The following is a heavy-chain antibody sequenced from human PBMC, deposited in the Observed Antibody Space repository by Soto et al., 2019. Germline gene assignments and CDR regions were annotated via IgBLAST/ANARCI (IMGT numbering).Heavy chain of an antibody. Sequence: QVQLVESGGGVVQPGRSLRLSCAASGFTFSSYGMHWVRQAPGKGLEWVAVISYDGSNKYYADSVKGRFTISRDNSKNTLYLQMNSLRAEDTAVYYCAKDPIPDYYDSSGYYRHYYYYYGMDVLGQGTTVTVSS. D-gene: IGHD3-22*01. CDR2: ISYDGSNK. J-gene: IGHJ6*02. CDR1: GFTFSSYG. V-gene: IGHV3-30*18. CDR3: AKDPIPDYYDSSGYYRHYYYYYGMDV.